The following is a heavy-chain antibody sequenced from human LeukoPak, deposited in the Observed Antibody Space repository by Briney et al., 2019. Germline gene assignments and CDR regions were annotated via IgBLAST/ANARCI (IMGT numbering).Heavy chain of an antibody. CDR3: ARDKMGAWAGSFDP. D-gene: IGHD1-26*01. Sequence: GSLRLSCAASGFTFSSYWMSWIRQPPGKGLEWIGEINHSGSTNYNPSLKSRVTISVDTSKNQFSLKLSSVTAADTAVYYCARDKMGAWAGSFDPWGQGTLVTVSS. CDR2: INHSGST. V-gene: IGHV4-34*01. CDR1: GFTFSSYW. J-gene: IGHJ5*02.